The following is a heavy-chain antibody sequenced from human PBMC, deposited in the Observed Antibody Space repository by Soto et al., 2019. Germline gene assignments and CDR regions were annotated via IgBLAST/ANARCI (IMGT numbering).Heavy chain of an antibody. CDR2: IYPSDSDT. J-gene: IGHJ4*02. Sequence: GESLKISCKTSGYSFSNYWIAWVRQMPGEGLEWMGVIYPSDSDTRYSPSFEGQVTISADKSISTAYLQWNSLKASDGAMYYCARPSVTISPIFWGQGTLVTVSS. V-gene: IGHV5-51*01. CDR1: GYSFSNYW. CDR3: ARPSVTISPIF.